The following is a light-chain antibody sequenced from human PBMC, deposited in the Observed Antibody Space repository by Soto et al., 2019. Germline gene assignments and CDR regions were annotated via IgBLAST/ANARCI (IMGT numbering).Light chain of an antibody. CDR1: SSDIGAYNY. Sequence: SVLTQPRSVSGSPGQSVTISCTGTSSDIGAYNYVSWYQQHPGKVPKLMLYDVSKRPSGVPDRFSGSTSGNTASLTISGLQADDEADYYCCSYAGAYIYVFATGTKVTVL. CDR2: DVS. CDR3: CSYAGAYIYV. J-gene: IGLJ1*01. V-gene: IGLV2-11*01.